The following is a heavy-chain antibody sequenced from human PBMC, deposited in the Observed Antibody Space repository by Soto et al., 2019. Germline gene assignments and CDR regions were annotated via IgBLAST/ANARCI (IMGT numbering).Heavy chain of an antibody. J-gene: IGHJ6*02. CDR3: AKAASGYDSPYYYYYGMDV. Sequence: GGSLRLSCAASGFTFISYGMHWVRQAPGKGLEWVAVISYDGSNKYYADSVKGRFTISRDNSKNTLYLQMNSLRAEDTAVYYCAKAASGYDSPYYYYYGMDVWGQGTTVTVS. CDR1: GFTFISYG. D-gene: IGHD5-12*01. V-gene: IGHV3-30*18. CDR2: ISYDGSNK.